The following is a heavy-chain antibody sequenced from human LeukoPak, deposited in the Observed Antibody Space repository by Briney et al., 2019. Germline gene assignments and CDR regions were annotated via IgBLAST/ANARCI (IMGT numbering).Heavy chain of an antibody. CDR1: GGSFSGYY. J-gene: IGHJ5*02. D-gene: IGHD2-2*02. V-gene: IGHV4-34*01. Sequence: SETLSLTCAVYGGSFSGYYWSWIRQPPGKGLEWIGVINHSGSTNYNPSLKSRVTISVDTSKNQFSLKLSSVTAADTAVYYCARGQYCSSTSCYNDGVSWFDPWGQGTLVTVSS. CDR3: ARGQYCSSTSCYNDGVSWFDP. CDR2: INHSGST.